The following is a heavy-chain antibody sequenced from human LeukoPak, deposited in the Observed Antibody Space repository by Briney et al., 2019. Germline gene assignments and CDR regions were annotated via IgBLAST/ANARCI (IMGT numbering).Heavy chain of an antibody. J-gene: IGHJ5*02. CDR1: GGSISSYY. D-gene: IGHD6-19*01. V-gene: IGHV4-4*07. CDR3: ARHDLGSGWSGDWFDP. Sequence: SETLSLTCTVSGGSISSYYWSWIRQPAGKGLEWIGRIYTSGSTNYNPSLKSRVTISVDTSKNQFSLKLSSVTAADTAVYYCARHDLGSGWSGDWFDPWGQGTLVTVSS. CDR2: IYTSGST.